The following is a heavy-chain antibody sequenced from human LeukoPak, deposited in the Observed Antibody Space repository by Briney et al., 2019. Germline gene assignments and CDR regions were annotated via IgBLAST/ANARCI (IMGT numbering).Heavy chain of an antibody. CDR2: IYPGDSDA. V-gene: IGHV5-51*03. CDR3: ARLSSSWLAVDS. CDR1: GYSFSSYW. Sequence: PGESLKISCKGSGYSFSSYWIGWVRQMPGKGLEWMGIIYPGDSDARYSPSFEGQVTISVDKSLSTAYLQWSSLKASDTAMYYCARLSSSWLAVDSWGQGTLVTVSS. D-gene: IGHD6-13*01. J-gene: IGHJ4*02.